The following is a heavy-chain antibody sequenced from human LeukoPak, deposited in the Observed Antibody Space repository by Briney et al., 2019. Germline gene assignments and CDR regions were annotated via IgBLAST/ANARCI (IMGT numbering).Heavy chain of an antibody. CDR2: ISAYNGNT. CDR3: ARDYGSGSYYTPLDY. CDR1: GYTFTSYG. V-gene: IGHV1-18*01. Sequence: GASVKVSCKASGYTFTSYGISWVRQAPGQGLEWMGWISAYNGNTNYAQKLQGRVTITTDTSTSTAYMELRSLRSDDTAVYYCARDYGSGSYYTPLDYWGQGTLVTVSS. D-gene: IGHD3-10*01. J-gene: IGHJ4*02.